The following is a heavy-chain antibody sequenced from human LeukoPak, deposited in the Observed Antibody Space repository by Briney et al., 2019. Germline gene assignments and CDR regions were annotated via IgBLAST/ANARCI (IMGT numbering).Heavy chain of an antibody. CDR2: ISGSGDST. CDR1: GFTFSNYA. Sequence: PGGSLRLSCAASGFTFSNYAMSWVRQAPGKGLEWFSAISGSGDSTYYADSVKGRFTISRDNSKNTLYLQMNSLRAEDTAVYYCAKVSVAVYYYYYGMDVWGQGTTVTVSS. V-gene: IGHV3-23*01. J-gene: IGHJ6*02. CDR3: AKVSVAVYYYYYGMDV. D-gene: IGHD6-19*01.